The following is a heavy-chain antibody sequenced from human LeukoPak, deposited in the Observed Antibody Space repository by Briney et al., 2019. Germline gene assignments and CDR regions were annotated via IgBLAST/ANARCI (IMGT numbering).Heavy chain of an antibody. CDR2: ISSSSGYI. D-gene: IGHD5-18*01. Sequence: PGGSLRLSCVVSGFPFSTYNMNWVRQASGKGLEWVSSISSSSGYIYYADSVKGRFTISRDNAKTSLYLQMNSLRDEDTAVYYCARGSLQLWQRWYFDSWGQGTLVTVSS. CDR1: GFPFSTYN. CDR3: ARGSLQLWQRWYFDS. J-gene: IGHJ4*02. V-gene: IGHV3-21*01.